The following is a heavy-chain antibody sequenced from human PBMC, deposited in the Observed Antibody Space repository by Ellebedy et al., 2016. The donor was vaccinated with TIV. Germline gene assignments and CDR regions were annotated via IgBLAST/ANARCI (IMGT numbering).Heavy chain of an antibody. D-gene: IGHD3-10*02. CDR3: ARASFYDVDLSGWYFDL. J-gene: IGHJ2*01. CDR2: IYTDERT. Sequence: GGSLRLSCAASGLTVSSNYMNWVRQAPGKGPEWVSGIYTDERTYYADSVKGRFTISRDNSKNTLYLQMNSLRTEDTAVYYCARASFYDVDLSGWYFDLWGRGTLVTVSS. CDR1: GLTVSSNY. V-gene: IGHV3-66*01.